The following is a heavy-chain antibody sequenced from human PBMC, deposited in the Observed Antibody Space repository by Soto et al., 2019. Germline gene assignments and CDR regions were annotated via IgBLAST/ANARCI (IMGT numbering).Heavy chain of an antibody. D-gene: IGHD2-8*01. CDR2: ISAYNGNT. CDR1: GYTFTSYG. CDR3: ARRRGSNGWFDL. J-gene: IGHJ5*02. V-gene: IGHV1-18*04. Sequence: ASVKVSCKASGYTFTSYGISWVRQAPGQGLEWMGWISAYNGNTNYAQKLQGRVTMTGNTSISSVYMELSSLTSEDTAVYYCARRRGSNGWFDLWGQGTLVTVYS.